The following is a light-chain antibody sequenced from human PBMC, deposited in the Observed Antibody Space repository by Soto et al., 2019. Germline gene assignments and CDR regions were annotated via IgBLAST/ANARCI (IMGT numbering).Light chain of an antibody. CDR3: CSYAGNPYV. V-gene: IGLV2-23*02. CDR1: SSDVGSYNL. J-gene: IGLJ1*01. Sequence: QSALTQPASVSGSPGRSIAISCTGTSSDVGSYNLVSWYQQHPGKAPKLMIYEVSKRPSGVSDRFSGCKSGNTASLTISGLQAEDEADYYCCSYAGNPYVFGTGTKLTVL. CDR2: EVS.